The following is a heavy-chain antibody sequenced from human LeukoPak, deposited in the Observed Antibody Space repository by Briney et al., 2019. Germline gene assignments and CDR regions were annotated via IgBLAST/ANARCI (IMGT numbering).Heavy chain of an antibody. Sequence: GRSLRLSCAASGFTFSSYGMHWVRQAPGKGLEWVAVISYDGSNKYYADSVKGRFTISRDNSKNTLYLQMNSLRAEDTAVYYCARGYGSGSYFYYLDYWGQGTLVTVSS. CDR3: ARGYGSGSYFYYLDY. D-gene: IGHD3-10*01. CDR2: ISYDGSNK. J-gene: IGHJ4*02. V-gene: IGHV3-30*03. CDR1: GFTFSSYG.